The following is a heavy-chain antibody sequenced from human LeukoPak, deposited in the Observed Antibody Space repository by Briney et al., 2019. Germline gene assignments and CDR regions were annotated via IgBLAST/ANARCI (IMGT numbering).Heavy chain of an antibody. CDR1: GYTFTGYY. D-gene: IGHD2-2*01. J-gene: IGHJ5*02. Sequence: GASVKVSCKASGYTFTGYYMHWVRQAPGQGLEWMGWINPNSGGTNYAQKFQGRVTMTRDTSISTAYMELSRLRSDDTAVYYCAREYCSSTSCHLVSWFDPWGQGTLVTVSS. V-gene: IGHV1-2*02. CDR2: INPNSGGT. CDR3: AREYCSSTSCHLVSWFDP.